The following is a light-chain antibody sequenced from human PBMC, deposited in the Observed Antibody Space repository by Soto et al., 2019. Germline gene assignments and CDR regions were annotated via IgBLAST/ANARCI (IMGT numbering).Light chain of an antibody. V-gene: IGKV1-27*01. Sequence: DIQMTQSPSSLSASVGDRVTITCRASQDIGSYLVWYQQKTGKPPKVLIYAASTLQSGVPSRFSGSGSGTDFTLTISSRQPEDVATYYCQKYNSAPPWTFGQGTKVEI. J-gene: IGKJ1*01. CDR1: QDIGSY. CDR2: AAS. CDR3: QKYNSAPPWT.